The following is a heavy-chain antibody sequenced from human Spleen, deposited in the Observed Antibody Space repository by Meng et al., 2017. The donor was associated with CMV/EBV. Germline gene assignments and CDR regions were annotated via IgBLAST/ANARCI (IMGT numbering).Heavy chain of an antibody. CDR3: AREGSYGDFDY. V-gene: IGHV4-4*07. CDR2: IYTAGSI. Sequence: QGHLQESGLGLVKPSETMSLSCSVSGGSMGDYYWSWIRHPAGKGLEWIGSIYTAGSINYNPSIKSRVTMSLDTYKKQLFLQLSFVTAADTAVYYCAREGSYGDFDYWGQGTLVTVSS. J-gene: IGHJ4*02. CDR1: GGSMGDYY. D-gene: IGHD5-18*01.